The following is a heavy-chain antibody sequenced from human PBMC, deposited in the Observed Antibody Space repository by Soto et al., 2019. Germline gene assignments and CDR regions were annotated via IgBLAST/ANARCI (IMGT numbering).Heavy chain of an antibody. V-gene: IGHV3-23*01. D-gene: IGHD3-3*01. J-gene: IGHJ4*02. CDR1: GFTFSSYA. Sequence: GSLRLSCAASGFTFSSYAMSWVRQAPGKGLEWVSAISGSGGSTYYADSVKGRFTISRDNSKNTLYLQMNSLRAEDTAVYYCAKDIGITIFGVVTYFDYWGQGTLVTVSS. CDR3: AKDIGITIFGVVTYFDY. CDR2: ISGSGGST.